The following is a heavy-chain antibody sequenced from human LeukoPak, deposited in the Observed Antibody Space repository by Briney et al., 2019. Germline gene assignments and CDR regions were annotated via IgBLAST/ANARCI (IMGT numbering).Heavy chain of an antibody. CDR2: IYYSGST. V-gene: IGHV4-31*03. CDR1: GGSISSGGYY. J-gene: IGHJ4*02. Sequence: TSQTLSLTCTVSGGSISSGGYYWSWIRQHPGKGLEWIGYIYYSGSTYYNPSLKSRVTISVDTSKNQFSLKLSSVTAADTAVYYCARTVRELLAFDYWGQGTLVTVSS. CDR3: ARTVRELLAFDY. D-gene: IGHD3-10*01.